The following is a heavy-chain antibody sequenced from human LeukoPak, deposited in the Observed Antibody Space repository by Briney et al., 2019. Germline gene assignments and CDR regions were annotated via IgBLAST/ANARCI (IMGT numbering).Heavy chain of an antibody. CDR1: GFTFDDYA. CDR3: AKDVSLGFCSGGRCSAHFDY. J-gene: IGHJ4*02. V-gene: IGHV3-9*03. CDR2: ISWNSGSR. D-gene: IGHD2-15*01. Sequence: PGGSLRLSCAASGFTFDDYAMHWVRQIPGKGLDWVSGISWNSGSRGYADSVKGRFTISRDNAKNSLYLQMNSVRPEDMALYYCAKDVSLGFCSGGRCSAHFDYWGQGTLVTVSS.